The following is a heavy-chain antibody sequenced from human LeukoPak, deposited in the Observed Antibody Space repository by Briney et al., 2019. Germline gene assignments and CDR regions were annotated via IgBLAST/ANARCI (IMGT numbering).Heavy chain of an antibody. CDR3: ADENWFDP. CDR1: GFTFSSYG. J-gene: IGHJ5*02. CDR2: ISYDGSNK. Sequence: GRSLRLSCAASGFTFSSYGMHWVRQAPGKGLEWVAVISYDGSNKYYADSVKGRFTISRDNSKNTLYLQMNSLRAEDTAVYYCADENWFDPWGQGTLVTVSS. V-gene: IGHV3-30*18.